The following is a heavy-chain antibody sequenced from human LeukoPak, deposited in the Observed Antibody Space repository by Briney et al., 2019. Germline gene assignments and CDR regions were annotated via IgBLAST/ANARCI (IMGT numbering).Heavy chain of an antibody. Sequence: ASVKVSCKASGYTFTGYYMHWVRQAPGQGLEWMGRINPNSGGTNYAQKFQGRVTMTRDTSISTAYMELSRLRSDDTAVYYCARSRGDITIFGVVITQFDYRGQGTLVTVSS. J-gene: IGHJ4*02. V-gene: IGHV1-2*06. CDR3: ARSRGDITIFGVVITQFDY. D-gene: IGHD3-3*01. CDR1: GYTFTGYY. CDR2: INPNSGGT.